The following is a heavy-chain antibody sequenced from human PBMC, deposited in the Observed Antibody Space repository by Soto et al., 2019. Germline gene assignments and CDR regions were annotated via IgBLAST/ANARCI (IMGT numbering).Heavy chain of an antibody. CDR3: ANSDSSGRGPYYYYGMDV. J-gene: IGHJ6*02. CDR1: GFTFSSYA. V-gene: IGHV3-23*01. Sequence: HPGGSLRLSCAASGFTFSSYAMSWVRQAPGKGLEWVSAISGSGGSTYYADSVKGRFTISRDNSKNTLYLQMNSLRAEDTAVYYCANSDSSGRGPYYYYGMDVWGQGTTVTVSS. CDR2: ISGSGGST. D-gene: IGHD6-19*01.